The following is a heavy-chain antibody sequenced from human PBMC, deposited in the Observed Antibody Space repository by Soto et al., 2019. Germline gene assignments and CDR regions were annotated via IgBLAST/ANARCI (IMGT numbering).Heavy chain of an antibody. Sequence: GGSLRLSCAASGFTFSNYWMHWVRQAPGKGLVWVSRINSDGSTTSHADSVKGRFTTSRDNAKNTLYLQMNSLRAEDTAVYYCARDSSGWYTVGYWGQGTLVTVSS. V-gene: IGHV3-74*01. D-gene: IGHD6-19*01. J-gene: IGHJ4*02. CDR1: GFTFSNYW. CDR2: INSDGSTT. CDR3: ARDSSGWYTVGY.